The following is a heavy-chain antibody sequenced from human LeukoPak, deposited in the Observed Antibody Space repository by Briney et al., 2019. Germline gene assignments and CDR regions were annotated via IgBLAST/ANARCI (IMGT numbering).Heavy chain of an antibody. Sequence: SETLSLTCAVYGXSFSGYYWSWIRQPPGKELEWIGEIDHSGSTNYNPSLKSRVTISVDTSKNQFSLKLSSVTAADTAVYYCAGNIAARLDYWGQGTLVTVSS. CDR3: AGNIAARLDY. D-gene: IGHD6-6*01. V-gene: IGHV4-34*01. CDR1: GXSFSGYY. CDR2: IDHSGST. J-gene: IGHJ4*02.